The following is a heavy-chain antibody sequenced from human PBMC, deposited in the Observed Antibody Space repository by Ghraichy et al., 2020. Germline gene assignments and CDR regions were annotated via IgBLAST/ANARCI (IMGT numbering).Heavy chain of an antibody. CDR3: ARGSTDSSGYYSYWYFDL. J-gene: IGHJ2*01. D-gene: IGHD3-22*01. Sequence: SQTLSLTCAISGDSVSSNSAAWNWIRQSPSRGLEWLGRTYYRSKWYNDYAVSVKSRITINPDTSKNQFSLQLNSVTPEDTAVYYCARGSTDSSGYYSYWYFDLWGRGTLVTVSS. CDR1: GDSVSSNSAA. CDR2: TYYRSKWYN. V-gene: IGHV6-1*01.